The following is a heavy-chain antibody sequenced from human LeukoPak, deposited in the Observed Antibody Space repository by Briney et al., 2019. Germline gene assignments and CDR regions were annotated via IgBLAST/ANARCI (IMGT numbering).Heavy chain of an antibody. CDR1: GFTFSSYS. J-gene: IGHJ4*02. V-gene: IGHV3-30*03. CDR2: ISYDGSNK. D-gene: IGHD2-15*01. Sequence: GGSLRLSCAASGFTFSSYSMNWVRQAPGKGLEWVAVISYDGSNKYYADSVKGRFTISRDNSKNTLYLQMNSLRAEDTAVYYCARDEQRYCSGGSCYCLDYWGQGTLVTVSS. CDR3: ARDEQRYCSGGSCYCLDY.